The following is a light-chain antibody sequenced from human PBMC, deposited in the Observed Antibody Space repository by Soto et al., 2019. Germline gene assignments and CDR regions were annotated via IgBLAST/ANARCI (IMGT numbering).Light chain of an antibody. Sequence: QSALTQPASVSVSPGQSITISCTGTNSDIGFYNYVSWYQQHPGEAPKLIIYEVAKRPSGVSSRFSGSKSGNTASLTISGLQAEDEADYHCSSYTSSSPLYVFGTGTKLTVL. CDR2: EVA. J-gene: IGLJ1*01. V-gene: IGLV2-14*01. CDR1: NSDIGFYNY. CDR3: SSYTSSSPLYV.